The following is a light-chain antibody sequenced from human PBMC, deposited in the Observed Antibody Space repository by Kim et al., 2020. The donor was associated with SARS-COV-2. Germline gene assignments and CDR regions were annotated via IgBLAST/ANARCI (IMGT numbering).Light chain of an antibody. Sequence: WAPGESATLSCRASQSVTSNFLAWYQQKPGQAPKLLVYGASSRATGIPDRFSGSGSGTDFTLTISRLGPEDFAVYYCQQYGSSPDTFGQGTKLEI. V-gene: IGKV3-20*01. CDR3: QQYGSSPDT. J-gene: IGKJ2*01. CDR1: QSVTSNF. CDR2: GAS.